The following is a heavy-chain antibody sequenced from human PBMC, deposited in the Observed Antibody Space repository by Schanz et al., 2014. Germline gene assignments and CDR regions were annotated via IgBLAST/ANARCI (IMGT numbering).Heavy chain of an antibody. D-gene: IGHD1-26*01. CDR2: IAYSGST. CDR3: ARDKSGTYYTFDL. Sequence: QVQLQESGPGQVRPSETLSLTCTVSGSDIRGFHWSWIRQSPVKGLEWIGYIAYSGSTNYNPSLQSRVTISLDTSNNQISLKLRSVSAADMAVYYCARDKSGTYYTFDLWGPGTQVTVSS. V-gene: IGHV4-59*13. J-gene: IGHJ4*02. CDR1: GSDIRGFH.